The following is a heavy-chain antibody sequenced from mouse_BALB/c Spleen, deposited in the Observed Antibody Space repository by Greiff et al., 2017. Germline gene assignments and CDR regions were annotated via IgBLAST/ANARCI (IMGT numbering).Heavy chain of an antibody. V-gene: IGHV5-6-2*01. CDR1: GFTFSSYY. CDR2: INSNGGST. CDR3: ARQYDYGGAWFAY. J-gene: IGHJ3*01. Sequence: EVMLVESGGGLVKLGGSLKLSCAASGFTFSSYYMSWVRQTPEKRLELVAAINSNGGSTYYPDTVKGRFTISRDNAKNTLYLQMSSLKSEDTALYYCARQYDYGGAWFAYWGQGTLVTVSA. D-gene: IGHD2-4*01.